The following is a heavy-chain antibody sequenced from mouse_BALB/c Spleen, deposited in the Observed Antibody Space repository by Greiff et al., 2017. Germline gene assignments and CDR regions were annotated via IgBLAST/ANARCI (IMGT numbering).Heavy chain of an antibody. CDR1: GYAFTNYL. V-gene: IGHV1-54*03. CDR3: ARFDGYYGYYYAMDY. CDR2: INPGSGGT. Sequence: QVHVKQSGAELVRPGTSVKVSCKASGYAFTNYLIEWVKQRPGQGLEWIGVINPGSGGTNYNEKFKGKATLTADKSSSTAYMQLSSLTSDDSAVYFCARFDGYYGYYYAMDYWGQGTSVTVSS. J-gene: IGHJ4*01. D-gene: IGHD2-3*01.